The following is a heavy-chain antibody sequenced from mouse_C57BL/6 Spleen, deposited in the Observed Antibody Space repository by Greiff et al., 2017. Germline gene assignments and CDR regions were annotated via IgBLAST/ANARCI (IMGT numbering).Heavy chain of an antibody. J-gene: IGHJ2*01. CDR2: ISDGGSYT. CDR3: ARDRSSYFDY. CDR1: GFTFSRYA. V-gene: IGHV5-4*01. Sequence: EVQLVESGGGLVKPGGSLKLSCAASGFTFSRYAMSWVRQTPEKRLEWVATISDGGSYTYYPDNVKGRFTISRDNAKNNLYLQMSHLKSEDTAMYYCARDRSSYFDYCGQGTTLTVSS. D-gene: IGHD1-1*01.